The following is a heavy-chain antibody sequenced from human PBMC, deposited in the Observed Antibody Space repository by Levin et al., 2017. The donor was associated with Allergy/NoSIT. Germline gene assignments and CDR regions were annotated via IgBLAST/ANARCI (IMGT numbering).Heavy chain of an antibody. D-gene: IGHD6-19*01. V-gene: IGHV3-23*01. CDR1: GFTFSNYD. Sequence: GGSLRLSCAASGFTFSNYDMSWVRQAPGKGLDWVSTFTSRGSTTYYADSVKGRFTMSRDNSKNTLYLLMNSLGADDTAVYYCARDLGVHSSGWYADLDYWGQGTLVSVSS. J-gene: IGHJ4*02. CDR2: FTSRGSTT. CDR3: ARDLGVHSSGWYADLDY.